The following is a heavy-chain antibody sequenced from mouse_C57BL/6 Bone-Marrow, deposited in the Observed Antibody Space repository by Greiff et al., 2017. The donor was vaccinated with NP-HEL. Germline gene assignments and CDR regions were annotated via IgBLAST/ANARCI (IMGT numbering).Heavy chain of an antibody. D-gene: IGHD4-1*01. V-gene: IGHV1-63*01. CDR3: ARRDWDAYAMDY. CDR1: GYTFTNYW. J-gene: IGHJ4*01. CDR2: IYPGGGYT. Sequence: VQLQQSGAELVRPGPSVKMSCKASGYTFTNYWIGWAKQRPGHGLEWIGDIYPGGGYTNYNEKFKGKATLTADKSSSTAYMQFSSLTSEDSAIYYCARRDWDAYAMDYWGQGTSVTVSS.